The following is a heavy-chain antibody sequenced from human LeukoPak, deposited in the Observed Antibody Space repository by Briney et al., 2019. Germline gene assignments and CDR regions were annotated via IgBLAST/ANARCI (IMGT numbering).Heavy chain of an antibody. Sequence: GGSLRLSCAASGFTFSSYWMSWVRQAPGKGLEWVANIKQDGSEKYYVDSVKGRFTISRDNAKNSLYLQMNSLRDEDTAVYYCARAIYDSSGSGDYWGQGTLVTVSS. D-gene: IGHD3-22*01. CDR2: IKQDGSEK. J-gene: IGHJ4*02. CDR1: GFTFSSYW. V-gene: IGHV3-7*01. CDR3: ARAIYDSSGSGDY.